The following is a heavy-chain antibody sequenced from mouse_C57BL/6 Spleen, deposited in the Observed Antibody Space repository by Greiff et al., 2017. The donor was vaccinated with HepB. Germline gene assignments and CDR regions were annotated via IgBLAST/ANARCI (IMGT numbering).Heavy chain of an antibody. J-gene: IGHJ4*01. CDR2: ISDGGSYT. CDR1: GFTFSSYA. V-gene: IGHV5-4*01. D-gene: IGHD1-1*01. CDR3: ARDPNYYGSRNYAMDY. Sequence: EVQLVESGGGLVKPGGSLKLSCAASGFTFSSYAMSWVRQTPEKRLEWVATISDGGSYTYYPDNVKGRFTISRDNDKNNLYLQMSHLKSEDTAMYYCARDPNYYGSRNYAMDYWGQGTSVTVSS.